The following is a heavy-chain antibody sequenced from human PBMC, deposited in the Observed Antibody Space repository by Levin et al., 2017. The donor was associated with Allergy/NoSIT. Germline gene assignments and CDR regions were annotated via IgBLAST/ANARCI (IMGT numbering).Heavy chain of an antibody. J-gene: IGHJ3*02. CDR1: GGTFSSYA. CDR2: IIPIFGTA. D-gene: IGHD6-19*01. CDR3: ASRGEGWYAFDI. V-gene: IGHV1-69*01. Sequence: KISCKASGGTFSSYAISWVRQAPGQGLEWMGGIIPIFGTANYAQKFQGRVTITADESTSTAYMELSSLRSEDTAVYYCASRGEGWYAFDIWGQGTMVTVSS.